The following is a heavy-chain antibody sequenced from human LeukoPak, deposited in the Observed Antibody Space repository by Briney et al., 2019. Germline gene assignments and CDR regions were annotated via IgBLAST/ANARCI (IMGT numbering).Heavy chain of an antibody. CDR3: TTDYSSGWPSSGMDV. D-gene: IGHD6-19*01. CDR2: IKSKTDGGTT. J-gene: IGHJ6*04. CDR1: GFTFSNAW. Sequence: GGSLRPSCAAPGFTFSNAWMSWVRQAPGKGLEWVGRIKSKTDGGTTDYAAPVKGRFTISRDDSKNTLYLQMNSLKTEDTAVYYCTTDYSSGWPSSGMDVWGKGTTVTVSS. V-gene: IGHV3-15*01.